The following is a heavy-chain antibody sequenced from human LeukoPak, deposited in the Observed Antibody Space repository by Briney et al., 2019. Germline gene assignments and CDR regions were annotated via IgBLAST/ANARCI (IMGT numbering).Heavy chain of an antibody. V-gene: IGHV4-59*02. Sequence: SETLSLTCTVSGDSVSGVYWSWIRQPPGKGLEWIGYVYYSGDTYYNPSLKSRVNISGDRSKNQVSLNLSSVTAADAAVYFCVRGGGLPNCGGFCPPDTWGQGKMVIVSS. J-gene: IGHJ3*01. CDR2: VYYSGDT. CDR1: GDSVSGVY. D-gene: IGHD2-21*01. CDR3: VRGGGLPNCGGFCPPDT.